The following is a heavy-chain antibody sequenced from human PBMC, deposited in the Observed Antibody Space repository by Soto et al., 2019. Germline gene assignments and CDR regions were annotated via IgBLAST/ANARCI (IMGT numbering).Heavy chain of an antibody. CDR1: GYSFTTYW. J-gene: IGHJ3*02. V-gene: IGHV5-10-1*01. D-gene: IGHD1-26*01. Sequence: GESLKISCQGSGYSFTTYWISWVRQMPGKGLEWMGRIDPSDSYTNYSPSFEGHVTISGDKSITTAYLQWNSLKASDTAMYYCARHMTRGALDAFDIWGHGTLVT. CDR3: ARHMTRGALDAFDI. CDR2: IDPSDSYT.